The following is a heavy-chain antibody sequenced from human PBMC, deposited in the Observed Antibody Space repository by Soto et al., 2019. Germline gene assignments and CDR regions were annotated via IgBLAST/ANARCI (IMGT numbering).Heavy chain of an antibody. CDR2: LSYTGST. V-gene: IGHV4-30-4*01. CDR1: GGPVSDAFSY. Sequence: QVHLQESGPQLVKPSQPLSLTCTVSGGPVSDAFSYWTWIRQPPGKGPEWMGYLSYTGSTYYNPSCRKRATISVDASSNLLSLRLSSVTAADTAVYYCARELEGGVFDIWGRGTLVAVSS. D-gene: IGHD2-8*02. CDR3: ARELEGGVFDI. J-gene: IGHJ3*02.